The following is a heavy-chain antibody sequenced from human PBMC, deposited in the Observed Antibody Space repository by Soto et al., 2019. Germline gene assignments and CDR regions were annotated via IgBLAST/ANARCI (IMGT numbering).Heavy chain of an antibody. D-gene: IGHD4-17*01. CDR3: ARGRTVTPRYYYYYGMDV. CDR2: INPSGGST. J-gene: IGHJ6*02. V-gene: IGHV1-46*01. CDR1: GYTFTSYY. Sequence: ASVKVSCKASGYTFTSYYMHWVRQAPGQGLERMGIINPSGGSTSYAQKFQGRVTMTRDTSTSTVYMELSSLRSEDTAVYYCARGRTVTPRYYYYYGMDVWGQGTTVTVSS.